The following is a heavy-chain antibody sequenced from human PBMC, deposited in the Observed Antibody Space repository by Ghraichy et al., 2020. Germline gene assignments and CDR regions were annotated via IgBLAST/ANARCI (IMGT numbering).Heavy chain of an antibody. Sequence: SETLSLTCTVSGGFLNSYFWTWIRQPPGRGLQWIGNSYYNGDTDYTPSLKSRLTRSIDTSKNQFSMNLRSLTAADTAVYYCAGESVRWSLGGMAVWGRGITVSV. CDR3: AGESVRWSLGGMAV. D-gene: IGHD2-8*01. CDR1: GGFLNSYF. CDR2: SYYNGDT. V-gene: IGHV4-59*01. J-gene: IGHJ6*02.